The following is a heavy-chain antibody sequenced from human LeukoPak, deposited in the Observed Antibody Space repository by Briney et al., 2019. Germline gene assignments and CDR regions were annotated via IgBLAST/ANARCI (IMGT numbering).Heavy chain of an antibody. CDR2: IIPILGIA. CDR1: GGTFSSYA. Sequence: ASVKVSCKASGGTFSSYAISWVRQAPGQGLEWMGGIIPILGIANYAQKFQGRVTITADKSTSTAYMELSSLRSEDTAVYYCARDRHVSDAMVRGIINWFDPWGQGTLVTVSS. CDR3: ARDRHVSDAMVRGIINWFDP. J-gene: IGHJ5*02. V-gene: IGHV1-69*10. D-gene: IGHD3-10*01.